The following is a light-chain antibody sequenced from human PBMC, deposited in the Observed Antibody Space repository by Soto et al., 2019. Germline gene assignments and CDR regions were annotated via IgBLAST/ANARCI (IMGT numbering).Light chain of an antibody. CDR2: DVS. CDR1: NSEVGGYNY. J-gene: IGLJ1*01. V-gene: IGLV2-14*01. Sequence: QSALTQPASVSGSPGQSITISCTGTNSEVGGYNYVSWYQQHPGKAPKLMIYDVSNRPSGVSNRFSGSKSGNTASLTISGLQAEDEADYYCSSYTSSSTWSFGTGTKVTVL. CDR3: SSYTSSSTWS.